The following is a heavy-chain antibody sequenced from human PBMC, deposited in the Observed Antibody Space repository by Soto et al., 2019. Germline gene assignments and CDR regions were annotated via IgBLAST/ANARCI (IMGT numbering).Heavy chain of an antibody. Sequence: PEGSLRLSCTASGFTFSNAWMNWVRQAPGEGLEWVGRIKSQIDVGATDYAPSVRGRFIISRDDSSSTLYLQMSSLRTEDTAVYYCTKAPWGSYVCGSYGGKYCAQRTLVTVSS. J-gene: IGHJ4*02. CDR2: IKSQIDVGAT. CDR3: TKAPWGSYVCGSYGGKY. V-gene: IGHV3-15*07. CDR1: GFTFSNAW. D-gene: IGHD3-16*01.